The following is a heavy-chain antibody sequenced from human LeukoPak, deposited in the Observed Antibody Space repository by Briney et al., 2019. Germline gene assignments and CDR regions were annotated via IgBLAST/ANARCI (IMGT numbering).Heavy chain of an antibody. J-gene: IGHJ4*02. CDR2: ISGSGGST. CDR3: ARDTRYCSSTSCYYDY. Sequence: GGSLRLSCAASGFTFSSYAMSWVRQAPGKGLEWVSAISGSGGSTYYADSVKGRSTISRDNSKNTLYLQMNSLRAEDTAVYYCARDTRYCSSTSCYYDYWGQGTLVTVSS. D-gene: IGHD2-2*01. V-gene: IGHV3-23*01. CDR1: GFTFSSYA.